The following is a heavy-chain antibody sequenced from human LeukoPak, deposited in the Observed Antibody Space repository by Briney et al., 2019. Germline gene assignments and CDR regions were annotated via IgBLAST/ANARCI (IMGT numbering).Heavy chain of an antibody. CDR3: ARDIPGTTSLFDY. CDR1: GFAFSSQA. Sequence: GGSLRLSCVASGFAFSSQAMGWVRQAPGKGLEWVSYISSSGSTIYYADSVKGRFTISRDNAKNSLYLQMNSLRAEDTAVYYCARDIPGTTSLFDYWGQGTLVTVSS. V-gene: IGHV3-48*03. CDR2: ISSSGSTI. D-gene: IGHD1-1*01. J-gene: IGHJ4*02.